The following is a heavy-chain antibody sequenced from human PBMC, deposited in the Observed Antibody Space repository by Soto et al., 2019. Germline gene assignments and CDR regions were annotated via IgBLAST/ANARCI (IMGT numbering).Heavy chain of an antibody. CDR3: AKGLNCFSTSCYGRLDA. V-gene: IGHV3-30*18. D-gene: IGHD2-2*01. CDR1: GFTFSGYA. Sequence: QVQLVESGGGVVQPGRSLRLSCAASGFTFSGYAMHWVRQAPGKGLEWVAVISYDGSNKFYVDSVKGRFTISRDNSKNTLSLQLNRVRPEDTAVYYCAKGLNCFSTSCYGRLDAWGQGTLVTVSS. J-gene: IGHJ5*02. CDR2: ISYDGSNK.